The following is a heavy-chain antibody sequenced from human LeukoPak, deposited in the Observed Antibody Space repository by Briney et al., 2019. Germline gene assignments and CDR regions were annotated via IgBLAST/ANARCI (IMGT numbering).Heavy chain of an antibody. J-gene: IGHJ4*02. V-gene: IGHV4-61*02. CDR3: ARGTYYYDSGRFRFDD. CDR2: IYTSGST. Sequence: SETLSLTCTVSGGSISSGSYYWSRIRQPAGKGLEWVGRIYTSGSTNYNPSLKSRVTISVDTSKNQFSLKLSSVTAADTAVYYCARGTYYYDSGRFRFDDWGQGTLVTVSS. D-gene: IGHD3-10*01. CDR1: GGSISSGSYY.